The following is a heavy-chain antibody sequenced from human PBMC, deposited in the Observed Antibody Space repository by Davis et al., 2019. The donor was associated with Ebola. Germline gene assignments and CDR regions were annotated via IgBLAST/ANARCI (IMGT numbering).Heavy chain of an antibody. J-gene: IGHJ6*02. Sequence: AASVKVSCKASGYTFTSYYMHWVRQAPGQGLEWMGIINPSGGSTSYAQKFQGRVTMTRDTSTSTVYMELSSLRSEDTAVYYCARDRDIVATILFYYGMDVWGQGTTVTVSS. CDR2: INPSGGST. CDR1: GYTFTSYY. V-gene: IGHV1-46*03. D-gene: IGHD5-12*01. CDR3: ARDRDIVATILFYYGMDV.